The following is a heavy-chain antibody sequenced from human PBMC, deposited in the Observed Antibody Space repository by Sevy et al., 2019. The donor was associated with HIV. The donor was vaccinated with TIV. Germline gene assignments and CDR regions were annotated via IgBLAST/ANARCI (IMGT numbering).Heavy chain of an antibody. D-gene: IGHD3-9*01. Sequence: GGSLRLSCATSGFTFSLYRMNWVRQAPGKGLEWLSHISDSSGTIYYADSVKGRFTISRDNAKNSLFLEMHSLRDEDTAMYYCTRDDYDISTGYYYRGSDYWGQGALVTVSS. CDR2: ISDSSGTI. CDR3: TRDDYDISTGYYYRGSDY. J-gene: IGHJ4*02. V-gene: IGHV3-48*02. CDR1: GFTFSLYR.